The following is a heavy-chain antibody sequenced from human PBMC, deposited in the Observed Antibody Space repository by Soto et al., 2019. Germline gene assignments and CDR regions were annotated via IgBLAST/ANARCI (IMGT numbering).Heavy chain of an antibody. J-gene: IGHJ6*03. Sequence: ASVKVSCKASGYTFTSYDINWVRQATGQGLEWMGWMNPNSGNTGYAQKFQGRVTMTRNTSISTAYMELSSLRSEDTAVYYCARGLGDDDPYYDYYYMDVWGKGTTVTVSS. CDR1: GYTFTSYD. V-gene: IGHV1-8*01. CDR3: ARGLGDDDPYYDYYYMDV. D-gene: IGHD1-26*01. CDR2: MNPNSGNT.